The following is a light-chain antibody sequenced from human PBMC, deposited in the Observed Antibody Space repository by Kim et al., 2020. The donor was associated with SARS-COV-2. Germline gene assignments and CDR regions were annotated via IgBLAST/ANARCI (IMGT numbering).Light chain of an antibody. V-gene: IGKV1-5*03. Sequence: ATVGDRVTLPFRASQIVDTYLAWYQHKPGKAPNLLIYQASNLQSGVPSRFSGSGSGAEFTLTISSLQPDDFATYYCQHYIRFPYTFGQGTKLEI. CDR3: QHYIRFPYT. CDR1: QIVDTY. J-gene: IGKJ2*01. CDR2: QAS.